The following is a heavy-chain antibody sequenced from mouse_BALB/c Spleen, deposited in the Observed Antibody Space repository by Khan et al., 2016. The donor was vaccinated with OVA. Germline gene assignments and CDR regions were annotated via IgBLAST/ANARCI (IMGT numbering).Heavy chain of an antibody. Sequence: EVELVESGGGLVQPGGSRKLSCAASGFTFSDYGMAWVRQAPGKGPEWVAFISDLAYTIYFGDAVTGRFTISRENDKNTLFLEVSRLRSEDTAIYYGARGVGTAPFAYWGRGTLVTVSA. J-gene: IGHJ3*01. D-gene: IGHD1-2*01. V-gene: IGHV5-15*02. CDR2: ISDLAYTI. CDR3: ARGVGTAPFAY. CDR1: GFTFSDYG.